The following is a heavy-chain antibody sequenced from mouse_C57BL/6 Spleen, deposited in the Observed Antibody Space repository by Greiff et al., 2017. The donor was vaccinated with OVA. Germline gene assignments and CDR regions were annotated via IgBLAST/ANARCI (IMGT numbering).Heavy chain of an antibody. J-gene: IGHJ2*01. D-gene: IGHD1-1*01. CDR3: AKPLYGSSFDY. CDR2: ILPGSGST. Sequence: VQLQESGAELMKPGASVKLSCKATGYTFTGYWIEWVKQGPGQGLEWIGEILPGSGSTNNNEKLKGKATFTSDTSSNTAYMQLSSLTTEDSAIYYCAKPLYGSSFDYWGQGTTLTVSS. CDR1: GYTFTGYW. V-gene: IGHV1-9*01.